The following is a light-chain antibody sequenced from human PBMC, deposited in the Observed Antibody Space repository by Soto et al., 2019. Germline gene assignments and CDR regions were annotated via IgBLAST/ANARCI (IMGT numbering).Light chain of an antibody. V-gene: IGKV1-5*03. CDR1: QSISSW. Sequence: DIQMTQSPSTLSASVGDRVTITCRASQSISSWLAWYQQKPGKAPKLLIYKASSLESGVTSRFSGSGAWTEVTLTISSLQPDDFATYYCQQYNSYSPGYTFGQGTKLEIK. J-gene: IGKJ2*01. CDR3: QQYNSYSPGYT. CDR2: KAS.